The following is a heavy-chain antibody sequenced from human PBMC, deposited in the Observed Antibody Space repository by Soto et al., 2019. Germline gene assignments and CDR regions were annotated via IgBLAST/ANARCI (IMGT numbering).Heavy chain of an antibody. V-gene: IGHV3-33*01. J-gene: IGHJ6*02. Sequence: GSLRLSCAASGFTFSSYGMHWVRQAPGKGLEWVAVIWYDGSNKYYTDSVKGRFTISRDNSKSTLYLQMNSLRAEDTAVYYCARDHHTAMVQDVWGQGTTVTVSS. CDR2: IWYDGSNK. CDR3: ARDHHTAMVQDV. D-gene: IGHD5-18*01. CDR1: GFTFSSYG.